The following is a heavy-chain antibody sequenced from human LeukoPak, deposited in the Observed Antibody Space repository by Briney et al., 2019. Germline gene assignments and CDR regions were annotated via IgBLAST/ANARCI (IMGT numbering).Heavy chain of an antibody. CDR1: GYSCASYC. CDR2: IYPGNSGP. CDR3: GMSGDRVPRQDDVFDV. D-gene: IGHD1-26*01. Sequence: GESLQISCKVSGYSCASYCIGCGRQMPGKGLEWRGIIYPGNSGPTYSPSFQSQVTISVDKSINTDYLQWSSLQASDTAMYYCGMSGDRVPRQDDVFDVWGQGTMVTVST. J-gene: IGHJ3*01. V-gene: IGHV5-51*01.